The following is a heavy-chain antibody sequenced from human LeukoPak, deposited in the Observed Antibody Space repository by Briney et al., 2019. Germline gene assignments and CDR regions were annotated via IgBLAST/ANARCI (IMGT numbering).Heavy chain of an antibody. CDR2: INHSGST. D-gene: IGHD5-24*01. J-gene: IGHJ4*02. CDR3: ARRSYNSPFRY. Sequence: SETLSLTCAVYGGSFSGYYWSWIRQPPGKGLEWIGEINHSGSTNYNPSLKSRVTISVDTSKNQFSLNLRSVTAADTAVYYCARRSYNSPFRYWGQGTPVTVSS. CDR1: GGSFSGYY. V-gene: IGHV4-34*01.